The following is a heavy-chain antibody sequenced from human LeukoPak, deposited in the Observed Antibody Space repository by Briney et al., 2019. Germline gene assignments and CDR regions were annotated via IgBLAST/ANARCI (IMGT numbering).Heavy chain of an antibody. CDR1: GFTFSSYA. CDR2: ISGSGGST. J-gene: IGHJ4*02. Sequence: GGSLRLSCAASGFTFSSYAMNWVRQAPGKGLEWASAISGSGGSTYYADSVKGRFTISRDNSKNTLYLQMNSLRAEDTAVYYCAKKSVPNTPPTFDYWGQGTLVTVSS. V-gene: IGHV3-23*01. CDR3: AKKSVPNTPPTFDY. D-gene: IGHD2-2*02.